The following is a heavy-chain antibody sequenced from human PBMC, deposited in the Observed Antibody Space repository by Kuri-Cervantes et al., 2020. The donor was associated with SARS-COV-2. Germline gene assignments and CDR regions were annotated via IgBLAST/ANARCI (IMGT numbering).Heavy chain of an antibody. CDR3: ARGRARYSSGWLRPDILYYYMDV. CDR2: IIPIFGTA. CDR1: GGTFSSYA. D-gene: IGHD6-19*01. J-gene: IGHJ6*03. V-gene: IGHV1-69*05. Sequence: PSVRVSCKASGGTFSSYAISWVRQAPGQGLEWMGGIIPIFGTANYAQKFQGRVTMTRNTSISTAYMELSSLRSEDTAVYYCARGRARYSSGWLRPDILYYYMDVWGKGTTVTVSS.